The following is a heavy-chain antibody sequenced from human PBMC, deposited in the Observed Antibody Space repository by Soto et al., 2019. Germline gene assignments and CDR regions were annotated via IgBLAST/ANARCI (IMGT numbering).Heavy chain of an antibody. Sequence: PGGSLRLSCAASGFTFSSYWMSWVRQAPGKGLEWVANIKQDGSEKYYVDSVKGRFTISRDNAKNSLYLQMNSLRAEDTAVYYCARDYGSGSYYWGYYYYGMDVWGQGTTVTVS. D-gene: IGHD3-10*01. CDR3: ARDYGSGSYYWGYYYYGMDV. J-gene: IGHJ6*02. V-gene: IGHV3-7*01. CDR2: IKQDGSEK. CDR1: GFTFSSYW.